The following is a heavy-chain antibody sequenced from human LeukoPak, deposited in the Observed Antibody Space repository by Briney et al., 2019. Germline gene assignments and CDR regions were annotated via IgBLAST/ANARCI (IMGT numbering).Heavy chain of an antibody. V-gene: IGHV4-59*01. CDR2: IYYSGST. D-gene: IGHD3-10*01. CDR3: ARIRDRIAPFDP. Sequence: PSETLSLTCTVSGGSISSYYWSWIRQPPGKGLEWIGYIYYSGSTNYNPSLKSRVTISVDTSKNQFSLKLSSVTAADTAVYYCARIRDRIAPFDPWGQGTLVTVSS. J-gene: IGHJ5*02. CDR1: GGSISSYY.